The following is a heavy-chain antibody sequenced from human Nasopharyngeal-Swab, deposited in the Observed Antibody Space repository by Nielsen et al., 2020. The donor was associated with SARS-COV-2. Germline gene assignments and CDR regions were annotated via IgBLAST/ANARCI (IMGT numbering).Heavy chain of an antibody. CDR2: IYYSGST. Sequence: WIRQRPGKGLEWIGYIYYSGSTYYNPSLKSRVTISVDTSKNQFSLKLSSVTAADTAVYYCARYNYDSSGYYDDRWGQGTLVTVSS. CDR3: ARYNYDSSGYYDDR. V-gene: IGHV4-31*02. D-gene: IGHD3-22*01. J-gene: IGHJ4*02.